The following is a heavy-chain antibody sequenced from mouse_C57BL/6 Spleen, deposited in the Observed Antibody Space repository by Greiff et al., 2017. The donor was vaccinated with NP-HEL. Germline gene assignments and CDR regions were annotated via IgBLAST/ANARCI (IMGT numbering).Heavy chain of an antibody. CDR2: ISDGGSYT. D-gene: IGHD1-1*01. CDR3: ARESTTVVATSYFDY. Sequence: DVQLVESGGGLVKPGGSLKLSCAASGFTFSSYAMSWVRQTPEKRLEWVATISDGGSYTYYPDNVKGRFTISRDNAKNNLYLQMSHLKSEDTAMYYCARESTTVVATSYFDYWGQGTTLTVSS. J-gene: IGHJ2*01. V-gene: IGHV5-4*01. CDR1: GFTFSSYA.